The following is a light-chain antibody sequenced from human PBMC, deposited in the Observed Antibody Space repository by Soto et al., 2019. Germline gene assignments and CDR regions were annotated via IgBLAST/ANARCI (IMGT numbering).Light chain of an antibody. J-gene: IGLJ1*01. CDR2: DVN. CDR1: SSDIGAFTF. Sequence: QSALTQPASVSGSPGQSITISCTGTSSDIGAFTFVSWYQQHPGKVPKLMIFDVNRRPSGVSDRFSGSKSGNTASLTISGLQAEDEGDYYCSSYTSSSTHVFGSGPKLPFL. V-gene: IGLV2-14*03. CDR3: SSYTSSSTHV.